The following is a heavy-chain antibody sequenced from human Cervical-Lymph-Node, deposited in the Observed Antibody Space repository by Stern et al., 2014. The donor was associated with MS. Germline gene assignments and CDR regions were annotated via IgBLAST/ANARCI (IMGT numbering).Heavy chain of an antibody. Sequence: VQLVESGGGFVQPGGSLRLSCEASGFSFATSWMSWVRQPPGRGLEWVANIRQDGYDKFYVDSVKGRFTISRDNARNSLYLQMNSLTVADPAVYYCARDRRAFLDYWGQGTHVAVSS. CDR2: IRQDGYDK. J-gene: IGHJ4*02. CDR3: ARDRRAFLDY. D-gene: IGHD2/OR15-2a*01. CDR1: GFSFATSW. V-gene: IGHV3-7*01.